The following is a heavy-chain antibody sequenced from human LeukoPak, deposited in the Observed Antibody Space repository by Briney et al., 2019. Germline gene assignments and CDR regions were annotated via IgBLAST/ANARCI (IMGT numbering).Heavy chain of an antibody. CDR1: GFTFRTYL. CDR2: INSDGSTT. J-gene: IGHJ4*02. CDR3: ATYGSESSYNHFDY. V-gene: IGHV3-74*01. Sequence: GGSLRLSCEASGFTFRTYLMHWVRQAPGKGLVWVSGINSDGSTTDYADSVRGRFTISRDNAKNTLYLQMNSLRAEDTAVYYCATYGSESSYNHFDYWGQGTLVTVSS. D-gene: IGHD3-10*01.